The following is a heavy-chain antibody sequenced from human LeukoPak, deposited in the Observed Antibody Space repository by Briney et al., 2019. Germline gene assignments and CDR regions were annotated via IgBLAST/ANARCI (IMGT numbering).Heavy chain of an antibody. CDR3: ARGQYCGGDCYLAFGWFDP. V-gene: IGHV4-39*07. D-gene: IGHD2-21*02. CDR2: IYYSGST. J-gene: IGHJ5*02. Sequence: PSETLSLTCTVSGGSISSSSYYRGWIRQPPGKGLEWIGSIYYSGSTYYNPSLKSRVTISVDTSKNQFSLKLSSVTAADTAVYYCARGQYCGGDCYLAFGWFDPWGQGTLVTVSS. CDR1: GGSISSSSYY.